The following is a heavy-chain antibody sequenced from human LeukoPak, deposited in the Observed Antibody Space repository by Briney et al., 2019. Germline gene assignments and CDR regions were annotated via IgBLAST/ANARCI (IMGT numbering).Heavy chain of an antibody. CDR1: GDSISRDF. J-gene: IGHJ4*02. D-gene: IGHD2-2*01. CDR2: IYDSVST. Sequence: PSETLSLTCTVSGDSISRDFWSWIRQPPGKGLEWIGYIYDSVSTNYNPSLKSRVTMSIDTSKNQFSLRLTSVTAADTAVYYCARKEGTIWGQGTLVTVSS. V-gene: IGHV4-59*01. CDR3: ARKEGTI.